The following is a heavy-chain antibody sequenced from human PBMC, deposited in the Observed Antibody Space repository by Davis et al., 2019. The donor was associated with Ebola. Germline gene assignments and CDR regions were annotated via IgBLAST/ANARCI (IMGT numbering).Heavy chain of an antibody. D-gene: IGHD4-17*01. J-gene: IGHJ3*02. CDR2: ISSSSSYI. Sequence: GESLKISCAASGFTFSSYSMNWVRQAPGKGLEWVSSISSSSSYIYYADSVKGRFTISRDNAKNSLYLQMNSLKTEDTAVYYCTTDRRDYGDFAFDIWGQGTMVTVSS. CDR3: TTDRRDYGDFAFDI. V-gene: IGHV3-21*03. CDR1: GFTFSSYS.